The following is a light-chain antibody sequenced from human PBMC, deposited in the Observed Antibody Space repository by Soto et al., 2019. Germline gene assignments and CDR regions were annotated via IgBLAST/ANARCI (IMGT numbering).Light chain of an antibody. CDR1: QSVSSW. V-gene: IGKV1-5*03. Sequence: DIQMTQSPSTLSASVGDRVTITCRASQSVSSWLAWYQQRPGNAPKLLIYKASSLESGVPSRFSGSGSGTEVSLPVSSLQPDDFSTYYCQQYDSYPLTFGGGTKVEIK. J-gene: IGKJ4*01. CDR3: QQYDSYPLT. CDR2: KAS.